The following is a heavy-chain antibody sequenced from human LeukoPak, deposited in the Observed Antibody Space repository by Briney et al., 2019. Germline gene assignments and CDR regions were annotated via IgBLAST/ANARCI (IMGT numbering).Heavy chain of an antibody. D-gene: IGHD3-10*01. CDR1: GYTFTDYH. V-gene: IGHV1-2*02. J-gene: IGHJ4*02. Sequence: ASVKVSCKASGYTFTDYHMHWVRQAPGQGLECLGWINPNNGGTNYAQKFQGRVTMTRDTSISTAYMELSSLRSDDTAVYYCARDRGGGSGTYYILYWGLGSLVTVSS. CDR3: ARDRGGGSGTYYILY. CDR2: INPNNGGT.